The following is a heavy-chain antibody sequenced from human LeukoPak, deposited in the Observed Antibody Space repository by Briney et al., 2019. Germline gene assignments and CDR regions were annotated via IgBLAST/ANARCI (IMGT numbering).Heavy chain of an antibody. CDR2: IYHSGST. Sequence: SETLSLTCTVSGGSISSHYWSWIRQPPGKGLEWIGYIYHSGSTNYNPSLKSRVTISVDTSKNQFSLKLSSVTAADTAVYYCARDHYGSGYIDYWGQGTLVTVSS. J-gene: IGHJ4*02. V-gene: IGHV4-59*11. D-gene: IGHD3-10*01. CDR3: ARDHYGSGYIDY. CDR1: GGSISSHY.